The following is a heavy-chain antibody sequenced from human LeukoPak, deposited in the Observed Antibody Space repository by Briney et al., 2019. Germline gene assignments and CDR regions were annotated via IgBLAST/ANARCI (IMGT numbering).Heavy chain of an antibody. D-gene: IGHD3-22*01. Sequence: PSETLSLTCSVSGASTTSYYWNWIRQAPGKGLEWIGYTYSDGTTSYSPSLRSRVTISIDTSRNQFSLKLSSVTAADAAVYYCARDNRSYDTSGYYYFDYWGQGALVTVSS. CDR2: TYSDGTT. J-gene: IGHJ4*02. V-gene: IGHV4-59*01. CDR1: GASTTSYY. CDR3: ARDNRSYDTSGYYYFDY.